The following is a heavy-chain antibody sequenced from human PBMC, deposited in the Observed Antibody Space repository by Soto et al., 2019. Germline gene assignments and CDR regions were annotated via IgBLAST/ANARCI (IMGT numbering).Heavy chain of an antibody. CDR1: GGSISSSSYY. V-gene: IGHV4-39*01. Sequence: SETLSHTCTVSGGSISSSSYYLGWIRQPPGKGLEWIGSIYYSGSTYYNPSLKSRCTISVDTSKNLFSLKLSSVTAADTAVYYCKFFGVVPRRSGYFVLWGRGILVSLSS. CDR2: IYYSGST. CDR3: KFFGVVPRRSGYFVL. D-gene: IGHD3-3*01. J-gene: IGHJ2*01.